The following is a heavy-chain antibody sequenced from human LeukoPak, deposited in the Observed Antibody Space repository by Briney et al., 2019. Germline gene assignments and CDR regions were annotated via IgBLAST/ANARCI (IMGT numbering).Heavy chain of an antibody. J-gene: IGHJ3*02. CDR1: GGSISSYY. Sequence: SETLSLTCTVSGGSISSYYWSWIRQPPGKGLEWIGYIYYSGSTNYNPSLKSRVTISVDTSKNQFSLKLSSVTAADTAVYYCARRRSGWYIVDAFDIWGQGTMVTVSS. CDR3: ARRRSGWYIVDAFDI. V-gene: IGHV4-59*08. D-gene: IGHD6-19*01. CDR2: IYYSGST.